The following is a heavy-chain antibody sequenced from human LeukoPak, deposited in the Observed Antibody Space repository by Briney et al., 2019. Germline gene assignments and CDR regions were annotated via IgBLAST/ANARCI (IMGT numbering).Heavy chain of an antibody. Sequence: SETLSLTCAVYGGSFSGYYWSWIRQPPGKGLEWIGEINHSGSTNYNPSLKSRVTISVDTSKNQFSLKLSSVTAADTAVYYCARSATYDILPGYWFDPWGQGTLVTVSS. D-gene: IGHD3-9*01. CDR2: INHSGST. J-gene: IGHJ5*02. CDR3: ARSATYDILPGYWFDP. CDR1: GGSFSGYY. V-gene: IGHV4-34*01.